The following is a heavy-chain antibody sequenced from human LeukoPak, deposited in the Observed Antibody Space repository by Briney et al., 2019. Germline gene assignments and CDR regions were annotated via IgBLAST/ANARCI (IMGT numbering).Heavy chain of an antibody. D-gene: IGHD3-16*02. CDR1: GFTFSSYA. V-gene: IGHV3-30-3*01. J-gene: IGHJ3*02. CDR3: AREMSTEGGFYVWGSYRHDAFDI. CDR2: ISYDGSNK. Sequence: GGSLRLSCAASGFTFSSYAMHWVRQAPGKGLEWVAVISYDGSNKYYADSVKGRFTISRDNSKNTLYLQMNSLRAEDTAVYYCAREMSTEGGFYVWGSYRHDAFDIWGQGTMVTVSS.